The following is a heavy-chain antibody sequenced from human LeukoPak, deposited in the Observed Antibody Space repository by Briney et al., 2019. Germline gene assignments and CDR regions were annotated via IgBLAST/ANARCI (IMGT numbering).Heavy chain of an antibody. D-gene: IGHD3-22*01. V-gene: IGHV3-11*01. Sequence: GGSLRLSCAASGFTLSDYYMSWIRQAPGKGLEWVSYISSSGSTIYYADSVKGRFTISRDNAKNSLYLRMNSLRAEDTAVYYCARRSEWWYYDSSGYYFDYWGQGTLVTVSS. CDR2: ISSSGSTI. J-gene: IGHJ4*02. CDR1: GFTLSDYY. CDR3: ARRSEWWYYDSSGYYFDY.